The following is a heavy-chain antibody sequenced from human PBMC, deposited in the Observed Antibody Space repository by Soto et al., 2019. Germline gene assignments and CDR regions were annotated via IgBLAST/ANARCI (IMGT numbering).Heavy chain of an antibody. D-gene: IGHD6-25*01. CDR1: GFTFSSDS. J-gene: IGHJ2*01. CDR3: ARRLDL. Sequence: EMQLVESGGGLVQPGGSLRLSCVASGFTFSSDSMNWVRQAPGKGLEWVSYISSSSSTIYYADSVKGRFTISRDNAKNSLYLQMNSLSAENQAVYYCARRLDLWGSGMLVTVSS. V-gene: IGHV3-48*01. CDR2: ISSSSSTI.